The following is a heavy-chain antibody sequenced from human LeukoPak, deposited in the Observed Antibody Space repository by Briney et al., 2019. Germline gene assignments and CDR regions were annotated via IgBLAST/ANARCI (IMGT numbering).Heavy chain of an antibody. D-gene: IGHD3-22*01. CDR3: ARDHYYDSSGPDY. V-gene: IGHV3-30*04. CDR1: GFTFSTYT. Sequence: PGGSLRHSCVASGFTFSTYTFHWVRQAPGKGLEWLAVMSYDGSSKFYADSVKGRFTISRDNFKNTLYLQMNSLRVEDTAVYYCARDHYYDSSGPDYWGQGTLVTVSS. J-gene: IGHJ4*02. CDR2: MSYDGSSK.